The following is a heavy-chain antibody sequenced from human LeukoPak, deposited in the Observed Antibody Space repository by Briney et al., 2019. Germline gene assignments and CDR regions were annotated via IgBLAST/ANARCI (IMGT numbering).Heavy chain of an antibody. CDR3: AREGIAAAGKVQH. Sequence: HSGGSLRLSCVASGFTVSSNYMSWVRQAPGKGLEWVSVIYSGGSTYYADSVKGRFTISRDNSKNTLYLQMNSLRAEDTAVYYCAREGIAAAGKVQHWGQGTLVTVSS. CDR2: IYSGGST. V-gene: IGHV3-66*01. CDR1: GFTVSSNY. D-gene: IGHD6-13*01. J-gene: IGHJ1*01.